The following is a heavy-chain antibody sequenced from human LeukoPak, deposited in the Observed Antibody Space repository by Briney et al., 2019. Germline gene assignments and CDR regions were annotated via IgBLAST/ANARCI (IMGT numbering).Heavy chain of an antibody. Sequence: PSETLSLTCTVSGYSISSGYYWGWIRQPPGKGLEWIGSIYHSGSTYYNPSLKSRVTISVDTSKNQFSLKLSSVTAADTAVYYCARGYYGSGSCRPKPYYFDYWGQGTLVTVSS. CDR3: ARGYYGSGSCRPKPYYFDY. J-gene: IGHJ4*02. D-gene: IGHD3-10*01. CDR1: GYSISSGYY. CDR2: IYHSGST. V-gene: IGHV4-38-2*02.